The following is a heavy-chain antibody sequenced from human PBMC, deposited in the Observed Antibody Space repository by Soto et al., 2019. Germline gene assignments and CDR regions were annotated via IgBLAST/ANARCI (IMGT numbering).Heavy chain of an antibody. CDR2: ISYDGSNK. D-gene: IGHD5-18*01. V-gene: IGHV3-30-3*01. Sequence: GGSLRLSCAASGFTFSSYAMHWVRQAPGKGLEWVAVISYDGSNKYYADSVKGRFTISRDNSKNTLYLQMNSLRAEDTAVYYSARDITDTAMVPYYYGMDVWGQGTTVTVSS. J-gene: IGHJ6*02. CDR1: GFTFSSYA. CDR3: ARDITDTAMVPYYYGMDV.